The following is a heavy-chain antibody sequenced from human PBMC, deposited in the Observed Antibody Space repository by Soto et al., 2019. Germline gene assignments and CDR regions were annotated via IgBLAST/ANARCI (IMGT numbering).Heavy chain of an antibody. Sequence: GGSLRLSCTVSGFPFSAYNINWVRQAPGKGLEWVSSITVGSSHIYQPNSMKGRFTISRDDAKNSVYLQIDSLRDEDTALYYCSRSPEVGVRGDYWGQGTLVTVSS. V-gene: IGHV3-21*01. D-gene: IGHD3-16*01. CDR1: GFPFSAYN. CDR3: SRSPEVGVRGDY. J-gene: IGHJ4*02. CDR2: ITVGSSHI.